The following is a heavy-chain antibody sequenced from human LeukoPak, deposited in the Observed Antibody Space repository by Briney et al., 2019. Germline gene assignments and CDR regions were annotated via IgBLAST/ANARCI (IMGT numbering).Heavy chain of an antibody. CDR2: ISGYKGNT. CDR3: ARDRGLGCTCGIFDY. Sequence: GASVKVSCRASGYSFTGYGISWVRQAPGQGLEWMGWISGYKGNTYYTQDFQGRVIMTTDISTNTAYMELRSLRSDDTAVYYCARDRGLGCTCGIFDYWGQGTPVTVSS. D-gene: IGHD2-8*02. V-gene: IGHV1-18*01. J-gene: IGHJ4*02. CDR1: GYSFTGYG.